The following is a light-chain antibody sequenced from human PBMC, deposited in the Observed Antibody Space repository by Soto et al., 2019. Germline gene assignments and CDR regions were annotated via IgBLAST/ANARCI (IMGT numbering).Light chain of an antibody. J-gene: IGLJ1*01. CDR2: EVS. Sequence: QFGLTQPAAGAWSPGQSVTISCTGTSSDVGSYNLVSWYQQHPGKAPKLMIYEVSKRPSGVSNRFSGSKSGNTASLTISGLQAEDEADYYCCSYAGSSTYVFGTGTKVTAL. CDR3: CSYAGSSTYV. V-gene: IGLV2-23*02. CDR1: SSDVGSYNL.